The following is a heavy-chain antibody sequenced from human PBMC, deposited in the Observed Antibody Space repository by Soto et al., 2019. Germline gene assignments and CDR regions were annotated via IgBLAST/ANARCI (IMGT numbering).Heavy chain of an antibody. D-gene: IGHD2-15*01. J-gene: IGHJ4*02. CDR2: ISYDGSNK. V-gene: IGHV3-30-3*01. Sequence: GGSLRLSCAASGFTFSSYAMHWVRQAPGKGLEWVSFISYDGSNKYYADSVKGRFTISRDNSKNKLCLQMNSLRAEDTAVYYCARGPSTLTRFYXWGQGTLFTVSX. CDR1: GFTFSSYA. CDR3: ARGPSTLTRFYX.